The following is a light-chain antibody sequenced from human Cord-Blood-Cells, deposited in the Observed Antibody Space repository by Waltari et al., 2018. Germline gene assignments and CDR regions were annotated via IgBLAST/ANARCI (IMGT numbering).Light chain of an antibody. CDR1: SSDVGSYNL. CDR3: CSYAGSSTWG. Sequence: QSALTQPASVSGSPGQSITISCTGTSSDVGSYNLVSWDQQHPGKAPKLMIYEGSKRTEGVSNRFSGSKSGNTASRTIAGLQAEDEADYYCCSYAGSSTWGFGGGTKLTVL. V-gene: IGLV2-23*01. CDR2: EGS. J-gene: IGLJ3*02.